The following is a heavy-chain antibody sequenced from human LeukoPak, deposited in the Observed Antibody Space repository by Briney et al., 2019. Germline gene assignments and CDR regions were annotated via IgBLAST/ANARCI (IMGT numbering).Heavy chain of an antibody. V-gene: IGHV3-21*01. CDR3: ARDLTSNYAY. CDR2: ISSSSSYI. D-gene: IGHD4-11*01. J-gene: IGHJ4*02. Sequence: GGSLRLSCAASGFTFSSYSMNWVRQAPGKGLEWVSSISSSSSYIYYADSVKGRFTIPRDNAKNSLYLQMNSLRAEDTAVYYCARDLTSNYAYWGQGTLVTVSS. CDR1: GFTFSSYS.